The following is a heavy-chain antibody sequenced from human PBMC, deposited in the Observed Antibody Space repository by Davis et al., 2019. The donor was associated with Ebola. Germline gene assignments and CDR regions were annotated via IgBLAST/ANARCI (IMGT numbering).Heavy chain of an antibody. D-gene: IGHD4/OR15-4a*01. CDR3: VRQASLYGAIDY. J-gene: IGHJ4*02. Sequence: GESLKISCKGSGYSFTNYWIAWVRQMPGKGPEWMGIIYSGDSDTRYSPSFEGQVTISVDRSITPAHLQWSSLKASDTAIYYCVRQASLYGAIDYWGQGTLVTVSS. V-gene: IGHV5-51*01. CDR2: IYSGDSDT. CDR1: GYSFTNYW.